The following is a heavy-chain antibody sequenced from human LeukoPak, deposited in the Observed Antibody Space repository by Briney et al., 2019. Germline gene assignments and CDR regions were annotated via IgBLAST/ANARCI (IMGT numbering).Heavy chain of an antibody. J-gene: IGHJ4*02. Sequence: SETLSLTCTVSGGSISSYYWSWIRQPPGEGLEWIGYIYYSGSTNYNPSLKSRVTISVDTSKNQFSLKLSSVTAADTAVYFCARYGRDMIAPFDSWGQGTLVTVSS. CDR1: GGSISSYY. D-gene: IGHD3-22*01. CDR2: IYYSGST. CDR3: ARYGRDMIAPFDS. V-gene: IGHV4-59*12.